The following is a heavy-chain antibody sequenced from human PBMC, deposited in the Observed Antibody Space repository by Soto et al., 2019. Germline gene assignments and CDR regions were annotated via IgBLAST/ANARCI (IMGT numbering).Heavy chain of an antibody. CDR3: ARDWQYYYGSGSYYYRPYFDY. J-gene: IGHJ4*02. V-gene: IGHV3-30-3*01. CDR1: GFTFSSYA. Sequence: QVQLVESGGGVVQPGRSLRLSCAASGFTFSSYAIHWVRQAPGKGLEWVAVISYDGSNKYYADSVKGRFTISRDNSKNTLYLQMNSLRAEDTAVYYCARDWQYYYGSGSYYYRPYFDYWGQGTLVTVSS. D-gene: IGHD3-10*01. CDR2: ISYDGSNK.